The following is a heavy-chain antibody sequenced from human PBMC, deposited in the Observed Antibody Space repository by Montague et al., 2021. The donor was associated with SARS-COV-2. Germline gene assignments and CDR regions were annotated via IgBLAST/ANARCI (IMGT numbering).Heavy chain of an antibody. J-gene: IGHJ6*03. V-gene: IGHV4-34*01. D-gene: IGHD3-22*01. CDR3: ARGQQGVNMVLVVIGLYYYMDD. CDR1: GGSFSGFY. CDR2: INQRGSI. Sequence: SETLSLTCAVSGGSFSGFYCNWVRQPPGAGLERIGDINQRGSINYNPSLKSRVTILVATSKSQFSLKLTSVTAADTAVYYCARGQQGVNMVLVVIGLYYYMDDWGKGTTVTVSS.